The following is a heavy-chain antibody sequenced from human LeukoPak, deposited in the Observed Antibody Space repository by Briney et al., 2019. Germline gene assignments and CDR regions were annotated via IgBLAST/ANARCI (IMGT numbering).Heavy chain of an antibody. CDR1: GYSFSNNG. CDR2: ISGYNGDT. D-gene: IGHD6-13*01. V-gene: IGHV1-18*01. Sequence: ASVKVSCKTSGYSFSNNGISWVRQARGQGLEWMGWISGYNGDTNYAQKFQGRVTMTRETSTSTAYMELRSLRSDDTAVYYCAREPPGYSSDYWGQGTLVTVSS. CDR3: AREPPGYSSDY. J-gene: IGHJ4*02.